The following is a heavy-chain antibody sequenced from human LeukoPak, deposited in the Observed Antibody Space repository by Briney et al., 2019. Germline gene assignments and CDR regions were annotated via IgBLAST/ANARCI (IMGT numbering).Heavy chain of an antibody. Sequence: GGSLRLSCAASGFTFDDYAMHWVRQPPGKGLEWVSGIGWNSDIIGYGDSVKGRFTISRDNAKNSLYLQMNSLRAEDTAVYYCARDRAVVWGFDYWGQGTLVTVSS. CDR1: GFTFDDYA. D-gene: IGHD2-8*02. J-gene: IGHJ4*02. V-gene: IGHV3-9*01. CDR2: IGWNSDII. CDR3: ARDRAVVWGFDY.